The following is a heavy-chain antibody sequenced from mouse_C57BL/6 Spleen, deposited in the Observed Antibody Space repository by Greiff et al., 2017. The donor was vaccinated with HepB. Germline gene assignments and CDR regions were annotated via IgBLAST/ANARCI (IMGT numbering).Heavy chain of an antibody. V-gene: IGHV5-9*01. CDR1: GFTFSSYT. CDR2: ISGGGGNT. Sequence: EVQVVESGGGLVKPGGSLKLSCAASGFTFSSYTMSWVRQTPEKRLEWVATISGGGGNTYYPDSVKGRFTISRDNAKNPLYLQMSSLRSEDTALYYCARARGYFDVWGTGTTVTVSS. J-gene: IGHJ1*03. CDR3: ARARGYFDV.